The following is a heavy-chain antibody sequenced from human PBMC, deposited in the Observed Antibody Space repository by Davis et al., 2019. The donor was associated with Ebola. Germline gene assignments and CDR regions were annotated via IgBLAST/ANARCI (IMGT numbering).Heavy chain of an antibody. CDR1: GFTFSSYSMN. CDR3: ARHPPGYVMDV. J-gene: IGHJ6*02. D-gene: IGHD1-14*01. V-gene: IGHV4-39*01. CDR2: IYYSGST. Sequence: GSLRLSCAASGFTFSSYSMNWVRQAPGKGLEWIGSIYYSGSTYYNPSLKSRVTISVDTSKNQFSLKLSSVTAADTAVYYCARHPPGYVMDVWGQGTTVTVSS.